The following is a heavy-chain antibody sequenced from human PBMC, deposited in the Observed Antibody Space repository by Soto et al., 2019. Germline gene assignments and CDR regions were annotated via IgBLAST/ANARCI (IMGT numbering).Heavy chain of an antibody. CDR1: GDSVSSKSAT. D-gene: IGHD3-10*01. V-gene: IGHV6-1*01. CDR3: ARALAGSYDS. J-gene: IGHJ5*01. CDR2: TYYRSKWST. Sequence: SQTLSLTCAISGDSVSSKSATWNWIRQAPSRGLEWLGRTYYRSKWSTDYAVSLRGRITVSPESSKNQFSLRLTSLTPEDTAVYYCARALAGSYDSWGQGTLVTVSS.